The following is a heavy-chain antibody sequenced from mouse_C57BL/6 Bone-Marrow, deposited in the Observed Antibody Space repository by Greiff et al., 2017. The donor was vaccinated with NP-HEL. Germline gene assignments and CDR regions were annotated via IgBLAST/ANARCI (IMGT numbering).Heavy chain of an antibody. CDR3: AKLTDWYFDV. D-gene: IGHD4-1*01. Sequence: VQLQESGAELVKPGASVKISCKASGYTFTDYYINWVKQRPGQGLEWIGKIGPGSGSTSYTEKFKGTATLTAAKSSSTAYMQLSSLTSEDSAVYFCAKLTDWYFDVWGTGTTVTVSS. V-gene: IGHV1-77*01. CDR2: IGPGSGST. J-gene: IGHJ1*03. CDR1: GYTFTDYY.